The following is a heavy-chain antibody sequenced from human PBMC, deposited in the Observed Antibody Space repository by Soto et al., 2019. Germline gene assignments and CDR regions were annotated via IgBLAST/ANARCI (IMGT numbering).Heavy chain of an antibody. CDR1: DYTFRNHG. CDR3: ARDQTAAGTVDF. CDR2: ISPYTGYT. V-gene: IGHV1-18*04. D-gene: IGHD6-13*01. J-gene: IGHJ4*02. Sequence: QVQLVQSGGEVKKPGASVKVSCKASDYTFRNHGISWVRQAPGQGLEWMGWISPYTGYTNYAQNFQGRLTMTTDTSTSTAYMDLRSLRSDDTAVYSCARDQTAAGTVDFWGQGTLLTVSS.